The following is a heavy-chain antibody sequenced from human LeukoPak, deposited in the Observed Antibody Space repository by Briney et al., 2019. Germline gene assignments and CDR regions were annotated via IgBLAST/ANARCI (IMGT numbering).Heavy chain of an antibody. Sequence: PGGSLRLSCAASGSIFSNYAMSWVRQAPGEGLEWVSGISGSGDSSYYADSVKGRFTISRDNSGNTLYLQMNSLRAEDTAVYYCAKDLYGFYAMDVWGQGTTVTVSS. J-gene: IGHJ6*02. CDR2: ISGSGDSS. CDR3: AKDLYGFYAMDV. CDR1: GSIFSNYA. D-gene: IGHD4-17*01. V-gene: IGHV3-23*01.